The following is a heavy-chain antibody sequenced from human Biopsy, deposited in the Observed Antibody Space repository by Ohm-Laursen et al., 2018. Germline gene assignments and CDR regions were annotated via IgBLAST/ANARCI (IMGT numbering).Heavy chain of an antibody. CDR3: ARDTKWLASGPIGY. CDR1: GGTFSDYA. V-gene: IGHV1-69*06. Sequence: SSVKVSCKTSGGTFSDYAISWLRQAPGQGLEWMGGIIPLFGTTNYAQKFQGRATITADKSTGTAYMDLSSLRSGDTAVYYCARDTKWLASGPIGYWGQGALVTVSS. D-gene: IGHD3-22*01. CDR2: IIPLFGTT. J-gene: IGHJ4*02.